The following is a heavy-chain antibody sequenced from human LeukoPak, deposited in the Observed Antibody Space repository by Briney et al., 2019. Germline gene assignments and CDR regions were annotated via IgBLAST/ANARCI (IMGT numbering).Heavy chain of an antibody. D-gene: IGHD6-19*01. CDR1: GYTFTSYY. Sequence: ASVKVSCKASGYTFTSYYMHWVRQAPGQGLEWMGIINPSGGSTSYAQKFQGRVAMTRDTSTSTVYMELSSLRSEDTAVYYCARVAVAGRSVDYWGQGTLVTVSS. CDR3: ARVAVAGRSVDY. CDR2: INPSGGST. V-gene: IGHV1-46*01. J-gene: IGHJ4*02.